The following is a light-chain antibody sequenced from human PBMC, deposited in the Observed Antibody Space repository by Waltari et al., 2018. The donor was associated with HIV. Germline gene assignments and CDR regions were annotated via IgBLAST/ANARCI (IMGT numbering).Light chain of an antibody. J-gene: IGKJ1*01. CDR2: DAS. V-gene: IGKV1-8*01. CDR1: QGISNS. CDR3: QQYDSDPPT. Sequence: IRLTQSPSSLYASIGDRVTVTCRASQGISNSLAWYQQKPGQAPKLLIYDASTLQSGVPSRFSGSGSGTDFSLIISCLQSEDSATFYCQQYDSDPPTFGQGTRVEI.